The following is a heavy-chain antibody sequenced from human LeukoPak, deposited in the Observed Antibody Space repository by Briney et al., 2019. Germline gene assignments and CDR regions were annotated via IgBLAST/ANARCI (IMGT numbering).Heavy chain of an antibody. V-gene: IGHV4-31*03. J-gene: IGHJ6*02. Sequence: PSETLSLTCTVSGGSISSSSYYWGWIRQPPGKGLEWIGYIYYSGSTYYNPSLKSRVTISVDTSKNQFSLKLSSVTAADTAVYYCARDTVVVVAATPYYYYGMDVWGQGTTVTVSS. CDR3: ARDTVVVVAATPYYYYGMDV. D-gene: IGHD2-15*01. CDR1: GGSISSSSYY. CDR2: IYYSGST.